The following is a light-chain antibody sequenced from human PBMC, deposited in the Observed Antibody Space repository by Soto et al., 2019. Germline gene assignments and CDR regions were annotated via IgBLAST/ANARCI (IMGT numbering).Light chain of an antibody. J-gene: IGKJ4*01. CDR1: QGISSY. Sequence: AIRMTQSPSSFSASTGDRVTITCRASQGISSYLAWYQQKPGKAPKLLIYAASPLQSGVPSRFSGSGSGTDFTLTISCLQSGDFATYYCQQYYSYPPLTFGGGTKVEIK. CDR2: AAS. V-gene: IGKV1-8*01. CDR3: QQYYSYPPLT.